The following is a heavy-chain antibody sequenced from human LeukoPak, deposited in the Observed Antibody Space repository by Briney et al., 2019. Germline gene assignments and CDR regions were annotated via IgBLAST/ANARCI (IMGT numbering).Heavy chain of an antibody. Sequence: PGGSLRLSCAASGFTFSSYEMNWVRQAPGKGLEWVSYISSSGSTIYYADSVKGRFTISRDNAKNSLYLQMNSLRAEDTAVYYCARDLDGGDLDYWGQGTLVTVSS. J-gene: IGHJ4*02. V-gene: IGHV3-48*03. CDR1: GFTFSSYE. CDR3: ARDLDGGDLDY. D-gene: IGHD2-21*02. CDR2: ISSSGSTI.